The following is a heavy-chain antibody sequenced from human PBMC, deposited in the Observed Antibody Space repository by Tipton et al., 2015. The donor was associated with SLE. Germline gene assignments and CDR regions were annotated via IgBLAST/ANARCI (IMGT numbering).Heavy chain of an antibody. D-gene: IGHD2-15*01. J-gene: IGHJ6*02. CDR2: IYPGFYPGDSNP. CDR3: ARHRYSSNLIYGMDV. CDR1: GYSFTTYW. Sequence: QLVQSGPEVKKPGESLKISCKGSGYSFTTYWIGWVRQMPGKGLEWMGIIYPGFYPGDSNPKYSPSFQGQATMSVDKSISTAYLGGRSFKAVDTVSYYCARHRYSSNLIYGMDVWGQGTPVRVS. V-gene: IGHV5-51*01.